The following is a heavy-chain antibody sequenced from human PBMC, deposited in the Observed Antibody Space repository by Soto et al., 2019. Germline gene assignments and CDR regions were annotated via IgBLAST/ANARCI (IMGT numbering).Heavy chain of an antibody. D-gene: IGHD1-26*01. Sequence: QVQLQESGPGLVKPSETLSLTCTVSGGSISSYYWSWIRQPPGKGLEWIGYIYYSGSTHYNPSHRCRVPMSVDPSMNQFALKLSVVAAAGTVEYYYAARDYLLGSDAFDIWGQGTTVTVSS. V-gene: IGHV4-59*08. CDR3: AARDYLLGSDAFDI. CDR2: IYYSGST. J-gene: IGHJ3*02. CDR1: GGSISSYY.